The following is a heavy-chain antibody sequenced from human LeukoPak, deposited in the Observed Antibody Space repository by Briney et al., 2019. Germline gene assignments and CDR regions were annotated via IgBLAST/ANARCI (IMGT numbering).Heavy chain of an antibody. CDR1: GYTFTSYD. J-gene: IGHJ6*02. D-gene: IGHD4-17*01. Sequence: ASVKVSCKASGYTFTSYDINWVRQATGQGLEWMGWMNPNSGNTGYAQKFQGRVTMTRNTSISTAYMELSSLRSEDTAVYYCARRSTVTYFYYYYDMDVWGQGTTVTVSS. CDR2: MNPNSGNT. V-gene: IGHV1-8*01. CDR3: ARRSTVTYFYYYYDMDV.